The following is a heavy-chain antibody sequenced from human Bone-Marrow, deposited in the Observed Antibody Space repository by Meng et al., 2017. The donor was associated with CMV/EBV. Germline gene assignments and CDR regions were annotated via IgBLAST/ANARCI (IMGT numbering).Heavy chain of an antibody. CDR2: IYPGDSDT. V-gene: IGHV5-51*01. CDR1: SSSSYY. CDR3: ARHRFYYYGMDV. J-gene: IGHJ6*02. Sequence: SSSSYYWGWIRQPPGKGLEWMGIIYPGDSDTRYSPSFQGQVTISADKSINTAYLQWSSLKASDTAMYYCARHRFYYYGMDVWGQGTTVTVSS.